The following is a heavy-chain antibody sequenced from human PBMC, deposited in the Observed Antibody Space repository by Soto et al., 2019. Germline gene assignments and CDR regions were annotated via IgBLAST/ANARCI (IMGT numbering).Heavy chain of an antibody. CDR1: GGSISSYY. V-gene: IGHV4-59*01. D-gene: IGHD3-9*01. CDR2: IYYSGST. CDR3: ARRRDYDILTGYYDY. J-gene: IGHJ4*02. Sequence: PSETLSLTCTVSGGSISSYYWSWIRQPPGKGLEWIGYIYYSGSTNYNPSLRSRVTISVDTPKNQFSLKLSSVTAADTAVYYCARRRDYDILTGYYDYWGQGTLVTVSS.